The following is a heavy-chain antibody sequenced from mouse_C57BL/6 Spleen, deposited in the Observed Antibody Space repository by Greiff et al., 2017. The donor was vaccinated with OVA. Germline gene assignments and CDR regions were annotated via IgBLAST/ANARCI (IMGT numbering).Heavy chain of an antibody. V-gene: IGHV1-69*01. CDR3: SRYYYGSSYRYIEV. CDR1: GYTFTSYW. D-gene: IGHD1-1*01. Sequence: QVQLQQSGAELVMPGASVKLSCKASGYTFTSYWMHWVKQRPGQGLEWIGEIDPSDSYTNYNQKFKGKATLTADKSSRTAYMQLCSLTSEDSAVYYCSRYYYGSSYRYIEVWGTGATVTVSS. J-gene: IGHJ1*03. CDR2: IDPSDSYT.